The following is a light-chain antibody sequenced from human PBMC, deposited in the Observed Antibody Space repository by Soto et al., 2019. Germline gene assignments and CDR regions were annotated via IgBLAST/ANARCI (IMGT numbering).Light chain of an antibody. Sequence: DIQMTQSPSTLSASVGDRVTITCRASQTIGTWLAWYQQKPGKAPKLLISRTSTLESGVPSRISGSGSGKELTLTISSLQPDDFAPYHCQQYNTFLETVGQGTKVE. CDR1: QTIGTW. J-gene: IGKJ1*01. CDR2: RTS. V-gene: IGKV1-5*03. CDR3: QQYNTFLET.